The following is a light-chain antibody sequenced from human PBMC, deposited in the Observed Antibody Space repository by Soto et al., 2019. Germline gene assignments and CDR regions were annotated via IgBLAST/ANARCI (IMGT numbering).Light chain of an antibody. CDR1: QSISSW. V-gene: IGKV1-5*03. CDR3: QQYNDIST. J-gene: IGKJ4*01. Sequence: DIQMTQSPSTMSASVGDRVTITCRASQSISSWLAWYQQKPGKAPKLLIYKASTLKSGVPSRFSGSGSGTEFTLAISSMEADDFATYYCQQYNDISTFGGGTKVDIK. CDR2: KAS.